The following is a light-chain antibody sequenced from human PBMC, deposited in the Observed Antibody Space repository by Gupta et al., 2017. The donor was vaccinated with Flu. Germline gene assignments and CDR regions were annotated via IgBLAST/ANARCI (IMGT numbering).Light chain of an antibody. CDR1: KSGSSY. J-gene: IGKJ5*01. Sequence: PATLSLARGEGATLSCRARKSGSSYIAWYQQKPGQAPRLLIDDASNRATGIPARCSGSGAGTDFTLTVSSLEAGDFAVYYCQKRRSWPLTFGQGTRLEIK. CDR2: DAS. CDR3: QKRRSWPLT. V-gene: IGKV3-11*01.